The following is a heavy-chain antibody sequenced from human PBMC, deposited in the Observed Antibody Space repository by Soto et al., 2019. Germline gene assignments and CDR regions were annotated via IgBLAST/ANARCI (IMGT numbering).Heavy chain of an antibody. J-gene: IGHJ5*02. CDR1: GFTFSSNS. Sequence: EVQVVESGGGLVQPGGSLRLSCAASGFTFSSNSMNWVRQAPGKGLEWISYISSSSSTIYADSVKGRFTISRDNAKNSLYLQMHSLRDEATAVYYCARVIWRGHLTSDLWGPGTLVTVSS. CDR3: ARVIWRGHLTSDL. CDR2: ISSSSSTI. D-gene: IGHD3-3*01. V-gene: IGHV3-48*02.